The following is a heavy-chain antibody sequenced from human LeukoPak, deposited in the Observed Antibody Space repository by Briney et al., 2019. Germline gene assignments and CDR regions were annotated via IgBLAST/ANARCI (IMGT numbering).Heavy chain of an antibody. V-gene: IGHV3-30-3*01. D-gene: IGHD3-9*01. CDR3: ARPPTGWHDAFDI. CDR1: GFTFSSYA. J-gene: IGHJ3*02. CDR2: ISYDGSNK. Sequence: GGSLRLSCAASGFTFSSYAMHWVRQAPGKGLEWVAVISYDGSNKYYADSVKGRFTISRDNSKNTLYLQMSSLRAEDTAVYYCARPPTGWHDAFDIWGQGTMVAVSS.